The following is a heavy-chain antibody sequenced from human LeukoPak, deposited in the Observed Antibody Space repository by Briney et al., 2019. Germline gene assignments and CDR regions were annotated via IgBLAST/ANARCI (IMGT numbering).Heavy chain of an antibody. J-gene: IGHJ1*01. D-gene: IGHD4-11*01. CDR3: ARERLQGYFQH. CDR2: INAGNGNT. CDR1: GYTFTGYY. V-gene: IGHV1-3*01. Sequence: ASVKVSCEASGYTFTGYYMHWVRQAPGQGLEWMGWINAGNGNTKYSQKFQGRVTITRDTSASTAYMELSSLRSEDTAVYYCARERLQGYFQHWGQGTLVTVSS.